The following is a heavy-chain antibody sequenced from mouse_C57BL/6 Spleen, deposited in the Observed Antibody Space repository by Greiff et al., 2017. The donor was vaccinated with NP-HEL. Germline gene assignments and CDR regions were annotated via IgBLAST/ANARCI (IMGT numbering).Heavy chain of an antibody. CDR3: ARSGDGYYGGFAY. CDR1: GYTFTSYW. CDR2: IDPSDSYT. Sequence: QVQLQQPGAELVMPGASVKLSCKASGYTFTSYWMHWVKQRPGQGLEWIGEIDPSDSYTNYNQKFKGKSTLTVDKSSSTAYMQLSSLTSEDSAVYYGARSGDGYYGGFAYWGQGTLVTVSA. J-gene: IGHJ3*01. V-gene: IGHV1-69*01. D-gene: IGHD2-3*01.